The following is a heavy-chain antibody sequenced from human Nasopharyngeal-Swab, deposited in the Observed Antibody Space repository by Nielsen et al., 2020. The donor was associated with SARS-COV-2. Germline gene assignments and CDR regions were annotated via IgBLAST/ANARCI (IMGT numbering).Heavy chain of an antibody. D-gene: IGHD3-10*01. CDR2: INPSGGST. Sequence: ASVKVSCKASGYTFTSYYMHWVRQAPGQGLEWMGIINPSGGSTSYAQKLQGRVTMTTDTSTSTAYMELRSLRSDDTAVYYCARDAGSGNFFDYWGQGTLVTVSS. CDR3: ARDAGSGNFFDY. CDR1: GYTFTSYY. V-gene: IGHV1-46*01. J-gene: IGHJ4*02.